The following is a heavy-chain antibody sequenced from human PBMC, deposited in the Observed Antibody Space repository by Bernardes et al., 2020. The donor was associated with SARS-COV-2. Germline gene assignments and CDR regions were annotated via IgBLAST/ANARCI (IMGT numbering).Heavy chain of an antibody. CDR2: IVVGSGKT. CDR1: GFTFTSSA. J-gene: IGHJ4*02. Sequence: SMKVSCKASGFTFTSSAMQWVRQARGQRLEWIGWIVVGSGKTNYAQKFQERVTITRDMSTSTAYMELSSLRSEDTAVYYCAAAGIGGSYSFDYWGQGTLVTVSS. V-gene: IGHV1-58*02. D-gene: IGHD1-26*01. CDR3: AAAGIGGSYSFDY.